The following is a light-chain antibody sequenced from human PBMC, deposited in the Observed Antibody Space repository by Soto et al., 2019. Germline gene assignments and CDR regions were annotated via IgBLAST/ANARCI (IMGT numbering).Light chain of an antibody. Sequence: IVSPSPSLSVSTAGTATLTCASSSGPVTSDYYPNWFQQKPGQAPRALIYSTTKKHSWTPARFSGSLLGGKAALTLSGVQTEDEADCYCLLDYGSAVVFGGGT. CDR3: LLDYGSAVV. J-gene: IGLJ2*01. CDR1: SGPVTSDYY. CDR2: STT. V-gene: IGLV7-43*01.